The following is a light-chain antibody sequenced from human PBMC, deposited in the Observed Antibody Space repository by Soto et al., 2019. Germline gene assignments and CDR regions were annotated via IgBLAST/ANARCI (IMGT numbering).Light chain of an antibody. Sequence: DIQMTQSPSTLSASVGDRVTITCRASQSIRSWLAWYQQKPGEAPKLLIYKASTLESGVPSRFSGSGSGTVFALTISSLQPDDFATYYCQQYNSYVFGQGTKPEI. CDR1: QSIRSW. CDR3: QQYNSYV. J-gene: IGKJ2*01. V-gene: IGKV1-5*03. CDR2: KAS.